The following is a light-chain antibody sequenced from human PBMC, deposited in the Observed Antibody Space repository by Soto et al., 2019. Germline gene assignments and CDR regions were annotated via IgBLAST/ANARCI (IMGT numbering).Light chain of an antibody. J-gene: IGLJ2*01. Sequence: QSVLTQPPSASGTPGQRVTLSCSGTSSSFGSNTVNWYQQFPGTAPKLLISSNSQRPSGVPDRSAGSKSGTSASLAISGLQSEDEAEYYCAAWDDSLSGPVFGGGTKLTVL. CDR1: SSSFGSNT. CDR2: SNS. V-gene: IGLV1-44*01. CDR3: AAWDDSLSGPV.